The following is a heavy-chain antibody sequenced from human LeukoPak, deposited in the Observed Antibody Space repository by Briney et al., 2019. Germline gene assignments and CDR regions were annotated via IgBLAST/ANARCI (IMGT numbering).Heavy chain of an antibody. J-gene: IGHJ4*02. CDR2: INTGNGNT. D-gene: IGHD3-9*01. Sequence: ASVKVSCKASGYTFTSYAMHWVRQASGQRLEWMGWINTGNGNTKYSQKFQGRVTITRDTSASTAYMELSSLRSEDTAVYYCARGGRRYFDYFDYWGQGTLVTVSS. CDR3: ARGGRRYFDYFDY. V-gene: IGHV1-3*04. CDR1: GYTFTSYA.